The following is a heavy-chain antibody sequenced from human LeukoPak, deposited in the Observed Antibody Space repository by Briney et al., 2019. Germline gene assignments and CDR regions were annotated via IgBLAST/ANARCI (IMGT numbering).Heavy chain of an antibody. J-gene: IGHJ4*02. CDR3: ARGAYCSSTSCYLGRLTWY. CDR2: MYSGGTT. V-gene: IGHV4-59*01. Sequence: SETLSLTCTVSDGSINGYYWSWIRQPPGKGLDWIGYMYSGGTTNYSPSLKSRVTISEDMSKNQFSLKLTSVTAADTAVYYCARGAYCSSTSCYLGRLTWYWGQGTLVTVSS. D-gene: IGHD2-2*01. CDR1: DGSINGYY.